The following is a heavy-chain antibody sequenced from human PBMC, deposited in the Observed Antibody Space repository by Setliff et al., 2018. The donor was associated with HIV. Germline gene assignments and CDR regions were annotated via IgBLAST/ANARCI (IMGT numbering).Heavy chain of an antibody. V-gene: IGHV4-4*09. CDR3: AHYYYDTSGQPFDY. J-gene: IGHJ4*02. CDR2: IYTTGST. D-gene: IGHD3-22*01. CDR1: GDSTSSYY. Sequence: SETLSLTGPVSGDSTSSYYWSWIRQPPGKGLEWIGYIYTTGSTNYNPSLKSRVTISLDTSKNQLSLKLSAVTAADTAVYYCAHYYYDTSGQPFDYWGQGTLVTVSS.